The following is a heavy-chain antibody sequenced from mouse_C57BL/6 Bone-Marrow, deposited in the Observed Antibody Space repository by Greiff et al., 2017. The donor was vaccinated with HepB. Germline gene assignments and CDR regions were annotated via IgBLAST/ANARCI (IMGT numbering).Heavy chain of an antibody. V-gene: IGHV1-54*01. CDR1: GYAFTNYL. D-gene: IGHD3-2*02. J-gene: IGHJ3*01. CDR2: INPGSGGT. CDR3: ARSGPGLRLPFAY. Sequence: QVQLQQSGAELVRPGTSVKVSCKASGYAFTNYLIEWVKQRPGQGLEWIGVINPGSGGTNYNEKFKGKATLTADKSSSTAYMQLSSLTSEDSAVYFCARSGPGLRLPFAYWGQGTLVTVSA.